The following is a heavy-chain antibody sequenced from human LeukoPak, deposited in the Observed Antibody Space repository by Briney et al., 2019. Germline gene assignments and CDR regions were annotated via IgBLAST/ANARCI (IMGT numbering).Heavy chain of an antibody. CDR2: IRYDGSNK. J-gene: IGHJ4*02. Sequence: GGSLRLSCAASGFTFSSYGMHWVRQAPGKGLEWVAFIRYDGSNKYYADSVKGRFTISRDNSKNTLYRQMNSLRAEDTAVYYCAKVTQETYYYDSSGYYYVDYWGQGTLVTVSS. CDR1: GFTFSSYG. D-gene: IGHD3-22*01. V-gene: IGHV3-30*02. CDR3: AKVTQETYYYDSSGYYYVDY.